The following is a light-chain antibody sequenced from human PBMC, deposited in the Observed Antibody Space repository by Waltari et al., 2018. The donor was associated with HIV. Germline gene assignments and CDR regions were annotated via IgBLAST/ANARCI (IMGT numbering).Light chain of an antibody. Sequence: SYVVSQPPSVSVSPGQTATLSCSGDNLGDRYVCWYQQKSGQSPLQIIYQDVKRRSGIPERFSAFNSGNTATLTISGTQGVDEADYFCQVCDGRITIFGGGTKLTVL. CDR3: QVCDGRITI. CDR1: NLGDRY. J-gene: IGLJ2*01. CDR2: QDV. V-gene: IGLV3-1*01.